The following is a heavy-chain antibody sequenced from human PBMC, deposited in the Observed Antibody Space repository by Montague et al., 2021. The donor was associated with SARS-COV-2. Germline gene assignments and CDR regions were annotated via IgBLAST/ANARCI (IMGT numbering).Heavy chain of an antibody. V-gene: IGHV3-23*01. J-gene: IGHJ4*02. D-gene: IGHD2-15*01. Sequence: SLRLSCAASGFTSGFILGKVAMSWVRQAQGKGLEWVSAIGGSGDTYYADSVKGRFAISRDNSKNTLYLQMNSLRADDTAVYYCAKEMGHGRPFDYWGQGALVTVSS. CDR2: IGGSGDT. CDR3: AKEMGHGRPFDY. CDR1: GFTSGFILGKVA.